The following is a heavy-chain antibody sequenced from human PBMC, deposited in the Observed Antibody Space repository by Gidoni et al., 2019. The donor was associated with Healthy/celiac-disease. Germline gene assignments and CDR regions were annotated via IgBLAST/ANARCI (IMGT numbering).Heavy chain of an antibody. CDR1: GFTFSGSA. V-gene: IGHV3-73*02. J-gene: IGHJ4*02. D-gene: IGHD1-26*01. Sequence: EVQLVESGGGLVQPGGSLKLSCAASGFTFSGSAMHWVRQASGKGLEWVGRIRSKANSYATAYAASVKGRFTISRDDSKNTAYLQMNSLKTEDTAVYYCTRLAVGATTLDYWGQGTLVTVSS. CDR2: IRSKANSYAT. CDR3: TRLAVGATTLDY.